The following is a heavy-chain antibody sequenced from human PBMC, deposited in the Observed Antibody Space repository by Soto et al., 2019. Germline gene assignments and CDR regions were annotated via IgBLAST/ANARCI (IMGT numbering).Heavy chain of an antibody. D-gene: IGHD6-19*01. CDR1: GFTFSSYA. CDR2: ISGSGGST. V-gene: IGHV3-23*01. Sequence: HPGGSLRLSCAASGFTFSSYAMSWVRQAPGKGLEWVSAISGSGGSTYYADSVKGRFTISRDNSKNTLYLQMNSLRAEDTAVYYCAKGSSGRVGAFDIWGQGTMVTVSS. CDR3: AKGSSGRVGAFDI. J-gene: IGHJ3*02.